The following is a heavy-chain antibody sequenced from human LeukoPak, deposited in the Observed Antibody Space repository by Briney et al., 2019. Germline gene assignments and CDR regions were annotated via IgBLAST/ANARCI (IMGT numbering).Heavy chain of an antibody. CDR3: AKIYSSSSARVDY. CDR2: ISGSGGST. V-gene: IGHV3-23*01. Sequence: GGSLRLSCAASGSTFSSYAMSWVRQAPGKGLEWVSTISGSGGSTYYADSVKGRFTISRDNSKNTLYLQMNSLRAEDTAVYYCAKIYSSSSARVDYWGQGTLVTVSS. J-gene: IGHJ4*02. D-gene: IGHD6-6*01. CDR1: GSTFSSYA.